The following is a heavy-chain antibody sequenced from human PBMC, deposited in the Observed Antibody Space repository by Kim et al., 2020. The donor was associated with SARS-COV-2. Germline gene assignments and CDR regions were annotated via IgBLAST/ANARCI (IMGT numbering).Heavy chain of an antibody. CDR2: IYPGDSDT. CDR1: GYSFTTYW. J-gene: IGHJ4*02. V-gene: IGHV5-51*01. Sequence: GESLKISCKGSGYSFTTYWIGWVREMPGKGLEWMGIIYPGDSDTRYSPSFQGQVTISADKSISTAYLQWSSLKASDTAMYYCARRGYCTNGVCSAYHFDYRGQGTLLTVSS. CDR3: ARRGYCTNGVCSAYHFDY. D-gene: IGHD2-8*01.